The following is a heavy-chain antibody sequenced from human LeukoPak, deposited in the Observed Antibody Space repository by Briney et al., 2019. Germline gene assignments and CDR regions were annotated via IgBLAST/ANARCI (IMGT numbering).Heavy chain of an antibody. D-gene: IGHD5-24*01. CDR1: GGSISSGSYY. J-gene: IGHJ6*03. CDR2: IYTSGST. CDR3: AREGGWRANYMDV. V-gene: IGHV4-61*02. Sequence: PSETLSLTCTVSGGSISSGSYYWSWIRQPAGKGLEWIGRIYTSGSTNYNPSLKSLVTISVDTSKNQFSLKLSSVTAADTAVYYCAREGGWRANYMDVWGKGTTVTVSS.